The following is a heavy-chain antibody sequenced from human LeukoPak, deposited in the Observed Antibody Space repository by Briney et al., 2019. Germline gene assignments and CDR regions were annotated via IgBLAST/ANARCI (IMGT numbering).Heavy chain of an antibody. J-gene: IGHJ4*02. Sequence: ASVKVSCKASGYTFTDYYLHWVRQAPGQGLEWMGWINPNSGGTKYAQKFEGRLTMTRDTSISTAYMEVSRLKSDGTAVYDCARKQRATIVFVSWGQGTLVTVS. D-gene: IGHD5-24*01. V-gene: IGHV1-2*02. CDR2: INPNSGGT. CDR3: ARKQRATIVFVS. CDR1: GYTFTDYY.